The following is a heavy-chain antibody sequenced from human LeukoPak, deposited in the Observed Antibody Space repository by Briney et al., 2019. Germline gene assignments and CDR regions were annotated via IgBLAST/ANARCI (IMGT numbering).Heavy chain of an antibody. CDR3: ARGPDYITMVRGDPPPGYMDV. D-gene: IGHD3-10*01. J-gene: IGHJ6*03. V-gene: IGHV3-11*04. CDR1: GFTFSDYY. Sequence: GGSLRLSCAASGFTFSDYYMSWIRQAPGKGLEWVSYISSSGSTIYYADSVKGRFTISRDNSKNTLYLQMNSLRAEDTAVYYCARGPDYITMVRGDPPPGYMDVWGKGTTVTISS. CDR2: ISSSGSTI.